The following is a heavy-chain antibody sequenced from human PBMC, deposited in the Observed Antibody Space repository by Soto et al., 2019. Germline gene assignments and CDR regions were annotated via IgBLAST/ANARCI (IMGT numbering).Heavy chain of an antibody. Sequence: EVQLVESGGGLVQPGGSLKLSCAASGFTLSGSVIYWVRQPSGKVLEGFGRIRSRSNGYATAYAASVRGRFTISRDDSKNTAYLQMNSMKTEDTAVYYCSRPGYSNYDSDYGGQGTLVTVSS. V-gene: IGHV3-73*02. D-gene: IGHD5-12*01. CDR1: GFTLSGSV. CDR2: IRSRSNGYAT. CDR3: SRPGYSNYDSDY. J-gene: IGHJ4*02.